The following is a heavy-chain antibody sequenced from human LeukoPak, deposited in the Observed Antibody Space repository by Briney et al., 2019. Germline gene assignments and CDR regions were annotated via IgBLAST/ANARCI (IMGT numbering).Heavy chain of an antibody. CDR1: GYTFTGYY. V-gene: IGHV1-2*02. Sequence: GASVKVSCKASGYTFTGYYMHWVRQAPGQGLEWMGWINPNSGGTNYAQKFQGRVTMTTDTSISTAYMELSRLRSDDTAVYYCARDPSGDSSGYPFDYWGQGTLVTVSS. CDR2: INPNSGGT. J-gene: IGHJ4*02. CDR3: ARDPSGDSSGYPFDY. D-gene: IGHD3-22*01.